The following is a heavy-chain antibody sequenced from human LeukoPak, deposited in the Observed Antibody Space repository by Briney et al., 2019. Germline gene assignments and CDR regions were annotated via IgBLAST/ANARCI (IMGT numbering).Heavy chain of an antibody. Sequence: GGSLRLSCAASGFTFDDYAMHWVRQAPGKGLVWVSRINEDGSTTNYADSVKGRFTISRDNAKNTLYLQMNSLRAEDTAVYYCARDLGGRSGYWGQGTLVTVSS. CDR1: GFTFDDYA. D-gene: IGHD1-26*01. CDR3: ARDLGGRSGY. CDR2: INEDGSTT. V-gene: IGHV3-74*01. J-gene: IGHJ4*02.